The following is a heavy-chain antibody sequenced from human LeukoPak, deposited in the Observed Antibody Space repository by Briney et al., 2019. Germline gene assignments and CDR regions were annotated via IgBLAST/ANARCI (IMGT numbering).Heavy chain of an antibody. Sequence: ASVKVSCKASGYTFTGYYMHWVRQAPRQGIEWIGWINTNSGGTNYAQKFQGRVTMTRDTSISTAYMELSRLRSDDTAVYYCARDRYCSSTSCYTTAYFQHWGQGTLVTVSS. D-gene: IGHD2-2*01. V-gene: IGHV1-2*02. J-gene: IGHJ1*01. CDR1: GYTFTGYY. CDR3: ARDRYCSSTSCYTTAYFQH. CDR2: INTNSGGT.